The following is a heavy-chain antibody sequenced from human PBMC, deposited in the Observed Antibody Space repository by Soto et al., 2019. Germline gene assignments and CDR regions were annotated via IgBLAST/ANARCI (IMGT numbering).Heavy chain of an antibody. V-gene: IGHV3-33*01. J-gene: IGHJ6*02. CDR1: GFTFNNYG. CDR3: ATRQISAPTRGTGVSRGGMDV. CDR2: IWNDGSGN. Sequence: QVQLVESGGGVVQPGGSLRLSCAASGFTFNNYGMNWVRQAPGKGLEWVSVIWNDGSGNYDANSVKGRFTITRDNSKNTLYLQMWMPRCEDTVLSFGATRQISAPTRGTGVSRGGMDVWGHGTTVTVSS. D-gene: IGHD3-16*01.